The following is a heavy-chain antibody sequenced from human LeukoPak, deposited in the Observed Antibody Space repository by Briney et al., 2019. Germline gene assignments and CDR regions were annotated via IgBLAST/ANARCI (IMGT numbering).Heavy chain of an antibody. J-gene: IGHJ4*02. V-gene: IGHV4-34*01. D-gene: IGHD2-15*01. CDR3: AREGGRGLVVAATFSLFDY. CDR2: INHSGST. Sequence: SETLSLTCAVYGGSFSGYYWSWIRQPPGEGLEWIGEINHSGSTNYNPSLKSRVTISVDTSKNQFSLKLSSVTAADTAVYYCAREGGRGLVVAATFSLFDYWGQGTLVTVSS. CDR1: GGSFSGYY.